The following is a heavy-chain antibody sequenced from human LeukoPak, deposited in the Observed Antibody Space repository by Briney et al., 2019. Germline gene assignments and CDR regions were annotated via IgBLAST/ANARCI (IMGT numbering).Heavy chain of an antibody. CDR3: ASDLHRRALDY. J-gene: IGHJ4*02. V-gene: IGHV3-66*01. Sequence: GGSLRLSCAASGFTVSSNYMSWVRQAPGKGLEWVSVIYSGGSTYYADSVKGRFTISKDNSNNTLYLQMNSLRAEDTAVYYRASDLHRRALDYWGQGTLVTVSS. CDR2: IYSGGST. CDR1: GFTVSSNY.